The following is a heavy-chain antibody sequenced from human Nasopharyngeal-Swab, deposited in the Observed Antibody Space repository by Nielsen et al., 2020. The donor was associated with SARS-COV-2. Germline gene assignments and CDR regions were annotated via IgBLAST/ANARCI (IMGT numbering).Heavy chain of an antibody. CDR2: INHSGST. Sequence: SGTLSLTCAVYGGSFSGYYWSWIRQPPGKGLEWIGEINHSGSTNYNPSLKSRVTISVDTSKNQFSLKLSSVTAADTAVYYCARGRSSSWYSLTLYFDYWGQGTLVTVSS. V-gene: IGHV4-34*01. J-gene: IGHJ4*02. CDR3: ARGRSSSWYSLTLYFDY. CDR1: GGSFSGYY. D-gene: IGHD6-13*01.